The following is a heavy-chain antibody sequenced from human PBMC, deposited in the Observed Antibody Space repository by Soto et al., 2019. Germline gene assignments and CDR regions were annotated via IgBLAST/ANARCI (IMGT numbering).Heavy chain of an antibody. CDR3: ASNPVDYGDYYYYGMDV. CDR2: FDPEDGET. CDR1: GYTLTEFS. Sequence: ASVKVSCKVSGYTLTEFSMHWVRQAPGKGLEWMGGFDPEDGETIYAQKYQGRVTMTTDTSTSTAYMELRSLRSDDTAVYYCASNPVDYGDYYYYGMDVWGQGTTVTVSS. J-gene: IGHJ6*02. D-gene: IGHD4-17*01. V-gene: IGHV1-24*01.